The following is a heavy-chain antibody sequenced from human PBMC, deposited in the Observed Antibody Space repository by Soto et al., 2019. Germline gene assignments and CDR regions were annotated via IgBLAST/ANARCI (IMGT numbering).Heavy chain of an antibody. J-gene: IGHJ6*02. CDR1: GYTFTSYD. CDR2: MNPNSGNT. D-gene: IGHD3-10*01. CDR3: ASPYDYGSGSYYYYGMDG. Sequence: ASVKVSCKASGYTFTSYDINWVRQATGQGLEWMGWMNPNSGNTGYAQKFQGRVTMTRNTSISTAYMELSSLRSEDTAVYYCASPYDYGSGSYYYYGMDGWGQGTTVTVSS. V-gene: IGHV1-8*01.